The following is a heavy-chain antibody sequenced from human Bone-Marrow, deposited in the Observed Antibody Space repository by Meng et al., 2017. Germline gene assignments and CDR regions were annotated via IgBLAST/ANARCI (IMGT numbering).Heavy chain of an antibody. V-gene: IGHV3-33*01. CDR2: IWYDGSNK. Sequence: GESLKISCAASGFTFSSYGMHWVRQAPGKGLEWVAVIWYDGSNKYYADSVKGRFTISRDNSKNTLYLQMNSLRAEDTAVYYCTTDWATMVRGVIIPAPRWGQGTLVTVSS. D-gene: IGHD3-10*01. CDR3: TTDWATMVRGVIIPAPR. CDR1: GFTFSSYG. J-gene: IGHJ4*02.